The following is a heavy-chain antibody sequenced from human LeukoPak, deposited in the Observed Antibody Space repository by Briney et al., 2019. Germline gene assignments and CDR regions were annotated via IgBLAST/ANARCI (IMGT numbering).Heavy chain of an antibody. CDR2: INHSGST. CDR3: AGLRGKPHAFDI. D-gene: IGHD5-12*01. CDR1: GGSFSGYY. J-gene: IGHJ3*02. Sequence: SETLSLTCAVYGGSFSGYYWSWIRQPPGKGLEWIGEINHSGSTNYNPSLKSRVTISVDTSKNQFSLKLSSVTAADTAVYYCAGLRGKPHAFDIWGQGTMVTVSS. V-gene: IGHV4-34*01.